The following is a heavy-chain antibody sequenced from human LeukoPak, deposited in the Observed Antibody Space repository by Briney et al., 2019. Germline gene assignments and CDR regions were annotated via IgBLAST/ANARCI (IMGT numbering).Heavy chain of an antibody. Sequence: PGGSLRLSCPAPGFTLSTYPMTWVRQAPRKGLEWVSAIIGRGGTTYYADSVKGRFTISRDNSKNTLYLQMNSLRAEDTAVYYCAKVLSSGWFIDYFDYWGQGTLVTVSS. CDR1: GFTLSTYP. D-gene: IGHD6-19*01. J-gene: IGHJ4*02. CDR3: AKVLSSGWFIDYFDY. CDR2: IIGRGGTT. V-gene: IGHV3-23*01.